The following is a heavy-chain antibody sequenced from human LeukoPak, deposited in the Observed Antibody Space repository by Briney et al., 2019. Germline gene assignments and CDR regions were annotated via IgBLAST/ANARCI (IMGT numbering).Heavy chain of an antibody. CDR1: GFTFSSSS. D-gene: IGHD1-26*01. CDR3: ARGRQNSGSYSDAFDM. CDR2: ISTSSSYI. Sequence: TGGSLRLSCAASGFTFSSSSMHWVRQGPGKGLEWVSSISTSSSYIYYAELVRGRFTISRDNARKSLFLQMNSLRAEDTAVYYCARGRQNSGSYSDAFDMWGQGTMVTVSS. J-gene: IGHJ3*02. V-gene: IGHV3-21*01.